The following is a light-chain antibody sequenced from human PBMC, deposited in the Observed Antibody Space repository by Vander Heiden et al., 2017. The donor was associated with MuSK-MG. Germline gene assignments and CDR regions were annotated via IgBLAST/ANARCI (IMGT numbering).Light chain of an antibody. CDR1: SSDVGGYNY. Sequence: QAALSQPRSVSGSPGRSVTISCTGTSSDVGGYNYVSWYQQHPGKAPKLMIYDVSKRPPGVPDRFSGSKSGNTASLTISGLQAEDEADYYCCSYAGSYTGVFGGGTKLTVL. CDR3: CSYAGSYTGV. V-gene: IGLV2-11*01. J-gene: IGLJ3*02. CDR2: DVS.